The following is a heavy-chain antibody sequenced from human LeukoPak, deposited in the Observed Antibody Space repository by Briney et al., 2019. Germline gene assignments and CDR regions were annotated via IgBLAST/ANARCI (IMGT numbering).Heavy chain of an antibody. V-gene: IGHV6-1*01. Sequence: SQTLLLTCAISGDSVSTNTGAWNWIRQSPSRGLEWLGRTYYRSQWHNEYAVSVKSRINVTPDTSKNQVSLKLNSVTLEDTAVYYCARGGSFAFDIWGQGTMVTVSA. CDR3: ARGGSFAFDI. D-gene: IGHD2-15*01. J-gene: IGHJ3*02. CDR1: GDSVSTNTGA. CDR2: TYYRSQWHN.